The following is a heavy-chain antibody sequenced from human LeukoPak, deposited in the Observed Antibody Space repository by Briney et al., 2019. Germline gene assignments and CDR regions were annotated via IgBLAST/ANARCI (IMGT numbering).Heavy chain of an antibody. D-gene: IGHD3-10*01. CDR1: GGTFSSYV. J-gene: IGHJ6*04. V-gene: IGHV1-69*05. CDR3: ARGGGYYGSGNV. CDR2: IIPIFGTA. Sequence: SVKVSCKASGGTFSSYVINWVRQAPGQGLEWMGGIIPIFGTANYAQKFQGRVTMTRNTSISTAYMELSSLRSADTAVYYCARGGGYYGSGNVWGKGTTVTISS.